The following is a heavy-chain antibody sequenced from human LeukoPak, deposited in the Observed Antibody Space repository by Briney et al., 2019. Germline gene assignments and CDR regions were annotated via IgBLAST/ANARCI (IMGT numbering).Heavy chain of an antibody. J-gene: IGHJ4*02. D-gene: IGHD5-12*01. CDR3: TRRGGGYEFDY. CDR1: GFTFSNYW. CDR2: VNSDGTTT. V-gene: IGHV3-74*01. Sequence: GGSLRLSCAASGFTFSNYWMHWVRQAPGKGLVWVSRVNSDGTTTRYADSVKDRFTISRDNAKNTLYLQMNGLRTEDTAMYYCTRRGGGYEFDYWGQGTLVTVSS.